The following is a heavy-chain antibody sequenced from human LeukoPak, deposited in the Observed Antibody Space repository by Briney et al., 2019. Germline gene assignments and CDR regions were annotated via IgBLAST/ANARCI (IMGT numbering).Heavy chain of an antibody. CDR3: ARDCGGDCYDAFDI. CDR1: GGSISSYY. V-gene: IGHV4-59*01. CDR2: IYYSGST. D-gene: IGHD2-21*02. J-gene: IGHJ3*02. Sequence: PSETLSLTCTVSGGSISSYYWSWIRQPPGKGLEWIGYIYYSGSTNYNPSLKSRVTISVDTSKNQFSLKLSSVTAADTAVYYCARDCGGDCYDAFDIWGQGTMVTVSS.